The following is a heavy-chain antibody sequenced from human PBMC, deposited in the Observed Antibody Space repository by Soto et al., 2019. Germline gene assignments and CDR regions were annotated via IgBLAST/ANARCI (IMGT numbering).Heavy chain of an antibody. CDR1: GFSLSTSGVG. CDR2: IYWNDDK. J-gene: IGHJ4*02. V-gene: IGHV2-5*01. CDR3: GHRPNKYGRYYFDD. Sequence: SGPTLVNPTQTLTLTCTFSGFSLSTSGVGVGWIRQPPGKALEWLTVIYWNDDKRYSPSLKSRLTITKDTSRNQVVLTMTNMDPEDTGTYYCGHRPNKYGRYYFDDWGQGTLVTVSS. D-gene: IGHD3-10*01.